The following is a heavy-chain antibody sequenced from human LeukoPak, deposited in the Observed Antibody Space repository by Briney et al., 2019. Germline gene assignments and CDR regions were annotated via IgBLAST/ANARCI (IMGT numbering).Heavy chain of an antibody. V-gene: IGHV3-7*04. D-gene: IGHD6-13*01. CDR1: GFTSSGYW. Sequence: PGGSLRLSCAASGFTSSGYWMSGVRQAPGKGLEWVANIKQDGSEKYYVDSVKGRFTISRDNAKNSLFLQMNSLRAEDTAVYYCARDWQWQQLDGDAFDTWGQGTMVTVSS. CDR2: IKQDGSEK. CDR3: ARDWQWQQLDGDAFDT. J-gene: IGHJ3*02.